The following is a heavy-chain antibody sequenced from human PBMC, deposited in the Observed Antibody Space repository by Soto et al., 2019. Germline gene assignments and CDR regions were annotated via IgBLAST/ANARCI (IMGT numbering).Heavy chain of an antibody. CDR1: GFSLRNDG. J-gene: IGHJ4*02. D-gene: IGHD6-13*01. V-gene: IGHV3-30*03. Sequence: QVQLVESGGGVVQPGRSLGLSCAASGFSLRNDGMHWVRQAPGKGLEWVAAIAYDARNIYYADSVKGRFTISRDTSKNTVSRQMNSLRPEDTAVYYGARDKTGSWTIDYWGQGTLVTVSS. CDR2: IAYDARNI. CDR3: ARDKTGSWTIDY.